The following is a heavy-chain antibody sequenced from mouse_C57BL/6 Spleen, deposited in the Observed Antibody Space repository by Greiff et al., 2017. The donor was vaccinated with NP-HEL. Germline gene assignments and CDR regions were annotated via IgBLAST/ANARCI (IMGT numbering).Heavy chain of an antibody. J-gene: IGHJ3*01. Sequence: LQQPGAELVRPGSSVKLSCKASGYTFTSYWMHWVKQRPIQGLEWIGNIDPSDSETHYNQKFKDKATLTVDKSSSTAYMQLSSLTSEDSAVYYCARSGAYDYPFAYWGQGTLVTVSA. CDR1: GYTFTSYW. CDR3: ARSGAYDYPFAY. D-gene: IGHD2-4*01. CDR2: IDPSDSET. V-gene: IGHV1-52*01.